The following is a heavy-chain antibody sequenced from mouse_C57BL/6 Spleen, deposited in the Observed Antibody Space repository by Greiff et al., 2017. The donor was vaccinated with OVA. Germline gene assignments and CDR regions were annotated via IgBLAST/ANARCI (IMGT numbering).Heavy chain of an antibody. Sequence: DVKLQESGPGLVKPSQSLSLTCSVTGYSITSGYYWNWIRQFPGNKLEWMGYISYDGSNNYNPSLKNRISITRDTSKNQFFLKLNSVTTEDTATYYCARGGNYYGLAYWGQGTLVTVSA. J-gene: IGHJ3*01. CDR2: ISYDGSN. CDR1: GYSITSGYY. D-gene: IGHD1-1*01. CDR3: ARGGNYYGLAY. V-gene: IGHV3-6*01.